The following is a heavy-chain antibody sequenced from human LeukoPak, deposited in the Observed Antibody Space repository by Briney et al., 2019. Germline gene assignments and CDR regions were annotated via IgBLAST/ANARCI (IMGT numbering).Heavy chain of an antibody. CDR3: VRQMIRFWFDP. D-gene: IGHD3-16*01. CDR1: GFTFSSYW. J-gene: IGHJ5*02. CDR2: ISSGSSYI. Sequence: GGSLRLSCAASGFTFSSYWMSWVRQAPGKGLEWVSSISSGSSYIYYADSVKGRFTISRDNARNSLFLQMNSLRAEDTAVYYCVRQMIRFWFDPWGQGTLVTVSS. V-gene: IGHV3-21*06.